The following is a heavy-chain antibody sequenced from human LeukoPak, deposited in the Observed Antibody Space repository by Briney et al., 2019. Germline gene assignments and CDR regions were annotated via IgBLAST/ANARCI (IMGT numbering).Heavy chain of an antibody. J-gene: IGHJ4*02. CDR1: GGTFSSYT. CDR3: ARDREGGSYDYYFDY. CDR2: IIPILGIA. D-gene: IGHD5-18*01. Sequence: GASVKVSCKASGGTFSSYTISWVRQAPGQGLEWMGRIIPILGIANYAQKFQGRVTITADKSTSTAYMELSSLRSEDTAVYYCARDREGGSYDYYFDYWGQGTLVTVSS. V-gene: IGHV1-69*04.